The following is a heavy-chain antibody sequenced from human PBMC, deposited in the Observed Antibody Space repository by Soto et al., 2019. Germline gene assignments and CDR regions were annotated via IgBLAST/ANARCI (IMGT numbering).Heavy chain of an antibody. CDR3: ATSITFFGVVRYYFDY. D-gene: IGHD3-3*01. V-gene: IGHV3-23*01. CDR2: ISGSGGST. Sequence: EVQLLESGGGLVQPGGSLRLSCAASGFTFSSYAMSWVRQAPGKGLEWVSAISGSGGSTYYADSVKGRFTISRDNSKNTLYLQMNSLRAEDTAVYYCATSITFFGVVRYYFDYWGQGTLVTVSS. J-gene: IGHJ4*02. CDR1: GFTFSSYA.